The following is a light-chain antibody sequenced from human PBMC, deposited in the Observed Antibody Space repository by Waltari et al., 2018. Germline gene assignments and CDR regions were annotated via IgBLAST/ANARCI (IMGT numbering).Light chain of an antibody. CDR2: STS. CDR3: QQYNNSPYT. V-gene: IGKV3-20*01. Sequence: ELVLTQSPGTLSLSPGDRATLSCRATQSVSSSFFDWYQQKPGQAPRLLIYSTSKRATGIPDRFSGSGSGTDFTLTISRLEPEDFAVYYCQQYNNSPYTFGQGTKLEIK. J-gene: IGKJ2*01. CDR1: QSVSSSF.